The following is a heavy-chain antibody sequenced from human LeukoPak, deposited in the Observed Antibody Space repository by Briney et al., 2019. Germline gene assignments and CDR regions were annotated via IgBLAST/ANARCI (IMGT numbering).Heavy chain of an antibody. D-gene: IGHD3-16*01. Sequence: PSETLSLTCAVYGGSFSGYYWSWIRQPPGKGLEWIGEINHSGSTNYNPSLTSRVTISVDTSKNQFSLKLSSVTAADTAVYYCARDPPTFDAFDIWGQGTMVTGSS. V-gene: IGHV4-34*01. CDR1: GGSFSGYY. J-gene: IGHJ3*02. CDR3: ARDPPTFDAFDI. CDR2: INHSGST.